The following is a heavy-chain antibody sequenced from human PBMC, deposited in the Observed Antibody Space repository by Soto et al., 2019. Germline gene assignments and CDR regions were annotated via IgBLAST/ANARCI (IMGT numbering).Heavy chain of an antibody. J-gene: IGHJ5*02. D-gene: IGHD3-3*01. CDR3: ARSKEGVVAS. Sequence: SETLSLTCTVSGGSISSYSWSWIRQPPGKGLECIGYIYHSGSTYYNPSLKSRVTISVDRSKNQLSLKLSSVTAADTAVYYCARSKEGVVASWGQGTLVTVSS. V-gene: IGHV4-30-2*01. CDR1: GGSISSYS. CDR2: IYHSGST.